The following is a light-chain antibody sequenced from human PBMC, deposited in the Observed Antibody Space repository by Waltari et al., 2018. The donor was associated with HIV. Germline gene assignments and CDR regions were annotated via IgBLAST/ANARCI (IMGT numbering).Light chain of an antibody. V-gene: IGKV3-11*01. J-gene: IGKJ4*01. CDR1: QSVSSY. CDR2: DAS. CDR3: QQRSNWLT. Sequence: EIVLTQSPATLSLSPGEGATLSCRASQSVSSYVAWYQQKPGQAPRLLIYDASNRATGIPARLSGSGSGTDFTLTISSLEPEDFAVYYCQQRSNWLTFGGGTKVEIK.